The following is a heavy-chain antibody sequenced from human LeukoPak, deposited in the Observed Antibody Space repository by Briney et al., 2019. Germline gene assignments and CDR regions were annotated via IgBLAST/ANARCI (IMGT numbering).Heavy chain of an antibody. CDR2: IIPIFGTA. J-gene: IGHJ5*02. V-gene: IGHV1-69*13. CDR3: ARVPRGGITMVRGVFNWFDP. Sequence: SVKVSCKASGGTFSSYAISWVRQAPGQGLEWMGGIIPIFGTANYVQKFQGRVTITSDESTSTAYMELSSLRSEDTAVYYCARVPRGGITMVRGVFNWFDPWGQGTLVTVSS. D-gene: IGHD3-10*01. CDR1: GGTFSSYA.